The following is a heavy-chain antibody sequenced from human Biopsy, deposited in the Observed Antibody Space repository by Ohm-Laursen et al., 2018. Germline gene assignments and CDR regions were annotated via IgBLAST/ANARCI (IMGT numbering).Heavy chain of an antibody. CDR3: ARRLPLRGYALDV. CDR1: GDSITTYY. V-gene: IGHV4-59*08. J-gene: IGHJ3*01. D-gene: IGHD3-10*01. CDR2: IYYRGNT. Sequence: SQTLSLTCTVSGDSITTYYWNWIRQAPGKGLEWIGNIYYRGNTNYSPSLKSRVTISLDTSKNQFSRKLNSVTATDTAVYYCARRLPLRGYALDVWGQGTLVTVSS.